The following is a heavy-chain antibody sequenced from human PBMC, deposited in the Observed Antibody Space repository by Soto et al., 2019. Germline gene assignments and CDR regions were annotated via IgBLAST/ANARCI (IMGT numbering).Heavy chain of an antibody. Sequence: QITLKESGPTLVKPTQTLTLTCTFSGFSLSTSGVGVGWIRQPPGKALEWLALIYWDDDKRYSPSLKSRLTITKDTSKNQVVLTMTNMDPVDTATYYCAHLLITMVRGVEPLPDYWCQGTLVTVSS. CDR3: AHLLITMVRGVEPLPDY. CDR1: GFSLSTSGVG. J-gene: IGHJ4*02. V-gene: IGHV2-5*02. CDR2: IYWDDDK. D-gene: IGHD3-10*01.